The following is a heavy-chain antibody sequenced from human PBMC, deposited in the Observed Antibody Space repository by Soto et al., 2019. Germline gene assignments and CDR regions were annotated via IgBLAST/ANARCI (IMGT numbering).Heavy chain of an antibody. D-gene: IGHD2-15*01. CDR1: GFTFSSYW. CDR3: VREGYCSGGSCFAY. Sequence: EVQLVESGGGLVQPGGSLRLSCAASGFTFSSYWMSWVRQAPGTGLEWVANIKQDGSEKYYVDSVKAPFTISRDNAKNSLYLQMNSLRAEDTPVYYGVREGYCSGGSCFAYWGQGTLVTVSS. V-gene: IGHV3-7*01. J-gene: IGHJ4*02. CDR2: IKQDGSEK.